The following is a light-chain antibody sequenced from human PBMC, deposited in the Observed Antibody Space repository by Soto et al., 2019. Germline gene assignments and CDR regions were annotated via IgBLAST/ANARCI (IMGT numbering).Light chain of an antibody. Sequence: EIVMTQSPATLSLSPGERATLSCRASQSVFSSLAWYQHTPGQAPRLLISGASTGATGLPSRFSGSGSGTDFTLTINSLQSEDVAVYYCQQYHHWPVNFGGGTKVDIK. V-gene: IGKV3-15*01. CDR2: GAS. CDR3: QQYHHWPVN. J-gene: IGKJ4*01. CDR1: QSVFSS.